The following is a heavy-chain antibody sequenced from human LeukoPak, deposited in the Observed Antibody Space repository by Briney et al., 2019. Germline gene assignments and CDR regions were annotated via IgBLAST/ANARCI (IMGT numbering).Heavy chain of an antibody. V-gene: IGHV4-59*01. CDR3: ARDRGVGAYWYFDL. J-gene: IGHJ2*01. Sequence: PSETLSLTCTVSSGSIRSYYWSWIRQSPGKGLEWIGYIYYSGSTNYNPSLKSRITISVDTSKNQFSLKLSSVTAAHTAVYYCARDRGVGAYWYFDLWGRGTVVTVSS. D-gene: IGHD1-26*01. CDR2: IYYSGST. CDR1: SGSIRSYY.